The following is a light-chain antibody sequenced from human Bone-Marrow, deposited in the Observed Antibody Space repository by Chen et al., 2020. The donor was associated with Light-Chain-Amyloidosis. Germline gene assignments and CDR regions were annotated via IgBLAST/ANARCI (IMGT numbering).Light chain of an antibody. CDR3: QVWDRSSDRPV. Sequence: YVLTQTSSVSVAPGQPATIACGGNNIGSTSVHWYHQTPGQAPLLVVYDDSDRPSGIPERLSGSNSGNTATLTISRVEAGDEADYYCQVWDRSSDRPVFGGGTKLTVL. CDR2: DDS. J-gene: IGLJ3*02. CDR1: NIGSTS. V-gene: IGLV3-21*02.